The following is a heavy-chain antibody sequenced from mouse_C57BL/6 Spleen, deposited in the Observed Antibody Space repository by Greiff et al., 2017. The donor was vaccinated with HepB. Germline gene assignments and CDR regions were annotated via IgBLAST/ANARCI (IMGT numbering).Heavy chain of an antibody. J-gene: IGHJ3*01. CDR1: GYTFTSYW. CDR3: ARYGYDYDDWFAY. D-gene: IGHD2-4*01. V-gene: IGHV1-64*01. CDR2: IHPNSGST. Sequence: QVQLQQPGAELVKPGASVKLSCKASGYTFTSYWMHWVKQRPGQGLEWIGMIHPNSGSTNYNEKFKSKATLTVDKSSSTAYMQLSSLTSEDSAVYYCARYGYDYDDWFAYWGQGTLVTVSA.